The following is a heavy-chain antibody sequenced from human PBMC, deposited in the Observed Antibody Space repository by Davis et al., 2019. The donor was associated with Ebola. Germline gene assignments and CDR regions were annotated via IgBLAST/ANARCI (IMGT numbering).Heavy chain of an antibody. CDR1: GFTFSSYG. J-gene: IGHJ6*02. D-gene: IGHD3-16*01. Sequence: GGSLRLSCAASGFTFSSYGMHWVRQAPGKGLEWVSAISGSGGSTYYADSVKGRFTISRDNSKNTLYLQMNSLRAEDTAVYYCAKGAKGGYYYGMDVWGQGTTVTVSS. CDR2: ISGSGGST. V-gene: IGHV3-23*01. CDR3: AKGAKGGYYYGMDV.